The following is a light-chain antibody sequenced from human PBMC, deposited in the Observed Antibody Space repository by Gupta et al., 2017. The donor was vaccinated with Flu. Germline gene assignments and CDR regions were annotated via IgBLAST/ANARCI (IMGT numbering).Light chain of an antibody. CDR1: SSNIGSGYD. CDR3: QAYDTRLRRAA. CDR2: DND. Sequence: QSVLTQPPSVSGAPGQTVTISCTGGSSNIGSGYDVPWYRQLPGAAPKLLIYDNDNRPSGVPDRVSGSRSGTSASLAINGLQAEDEADYYCQAYDTRLRRAAFGGGTKLTVL. V-gene: IGLV1-40*01. J-gene: IGLJ2*01.